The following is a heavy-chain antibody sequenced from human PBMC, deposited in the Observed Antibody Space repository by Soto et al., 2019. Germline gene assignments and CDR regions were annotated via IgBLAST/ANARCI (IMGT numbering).Heavy chain of an antibody. J-gene: IGHJ5*02. Sequence: PGESLKISCKGSGYSFTNYWIGWVRQVPGKGLEWMGIIYPGDSDTRYSPSFQGQVTISADKSISTAYLQWSGLKASDTAMYYCARLSCSSTSCSFFWFDPWGQGTLVTVSS. CDR1: GYSFTNYW. CDR3: ARLSCSSTSCSFFWFDP. D-gene: IGHD2-2*01. V-gene: IGHV5-51*01. CDR2: IYPGDSDT.